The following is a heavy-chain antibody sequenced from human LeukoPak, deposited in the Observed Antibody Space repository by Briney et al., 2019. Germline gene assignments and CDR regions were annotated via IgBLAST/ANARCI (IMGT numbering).Heavy chain of an antibody. CDR1: GYTLTELS. V-gene: IGHV1-24*01. Sequence: ASVKVSCKVSGYTLTELSMHWVRQAPGKGLEWMGGFDPEDGETIYAQKFQGRVTMTEDTSTDTAYMELSSLRSEDTAVYYCARGHVGYDYVWGSYRSSDAFDIWGQGTMVTVSS. CDR2: FDPEDGET. D-gene: IGHD3-16*02. CDR3: ARGHVGYDYVWGSYRSSDAFDI. J-gene: IGHJ3*02.